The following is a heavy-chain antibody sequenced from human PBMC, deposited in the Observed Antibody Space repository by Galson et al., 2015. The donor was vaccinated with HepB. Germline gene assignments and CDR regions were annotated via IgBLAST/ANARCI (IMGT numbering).Heavy chain of an antibody. CDR2: FDAEDAET. Sequence: SVKVSCKVSGYTLADLSMHWVRQTPGKGLEWMGGFDAEDAETICAQKFQGRVTMTEDTSTDTAYMELSSLRFEDTAVYYCATVPMVRGVIRTYFYYGLDVWGQGTTVTVSS. CDR1: GYTLADLS. V-gene: IGHV1-24*01. J-gene: IGHJ6*02. CDR3: ATVPMVRGVIRTYFYYGLDV. D-gene: IGHD3-10*01.